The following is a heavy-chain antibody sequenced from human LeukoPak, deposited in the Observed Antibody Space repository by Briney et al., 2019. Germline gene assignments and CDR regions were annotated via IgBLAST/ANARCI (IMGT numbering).Heavy chain of an antibody. J-gene: IGHJ4*02. V-gene: IGHV3-74*01. Sequence: PGGSLRLSCAASGVTFSSHSMHWVRQAPGKGLVWVSGISNDGTSTTYADSVKGRFTISRDNAKNTLYLQMHSLRAEDTAVYYCAKDHMSSPVTYGYSFDSWGQGTLVTVSS. CDR3: AKDHMSSPVTYGYSFDS. CDR1: GVTFSSHS. D-gene: IGHD5-18*01. CDR2: ISNDGTST.